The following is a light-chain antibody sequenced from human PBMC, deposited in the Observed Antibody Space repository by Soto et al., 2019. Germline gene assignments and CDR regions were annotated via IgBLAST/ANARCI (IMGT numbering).Light chain of an antibody. CDR3: QQYKNRHPWT. CDR1: QTIDTN. J-gene: IGKJ1*01. CDR2: GAS. V-gene: IGKV3-15*01. Sequence: EIVMTQSPGTLSVSPGERATLSCRASQTIDTNLAWYQQKPGQAPRLLIFGASTRATGIPARFSGSGSGTEFSLTITSLQSEDFALYYCQQYKNRHPWTFGQGTKVDIK.